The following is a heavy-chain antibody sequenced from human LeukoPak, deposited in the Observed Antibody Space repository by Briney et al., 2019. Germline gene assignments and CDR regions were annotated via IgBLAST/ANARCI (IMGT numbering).Heavy chain of an antibody. D-gene: IGHD2-21*01. Sequence: GGSLRLSCAASGFTFSSYAMTWVRQAPGKGLEWVSAVSDSGTRTFYADSVKGRFAISRDNSRNTLFLQMNSLRADDTAAYYCARPGCGGNCYYRMDVWGKGTTVTVSS. V-gene: IGHV3-23*01. CDR2: VSDSGTRT. J-gene: IGHJ6*04. CDR1: GFTFSSYA. CDR3: ARPGCGGNCYYRMDV.